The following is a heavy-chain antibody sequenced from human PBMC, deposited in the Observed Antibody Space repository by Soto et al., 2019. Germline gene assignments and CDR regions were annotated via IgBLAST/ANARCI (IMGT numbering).Heavy chain of an antibody. CDR1: GYTFTSYG. D-gene: IGHD2-2*01. Sequence: QVQLVQSGAEVKKPGASVKVSCKASGYTFTSYGISWVRQAPGQGLEWMGWLSAYNGNTNYAQKLEGRVTMTTDTSTSTAYMELRSLRSDDTAVYYCARAEDIVVVPAAMESISPTPNWFDPWGQGTLVTVSS. CDR3: ARAEDIVVVPAAMESISPTPNWFDP. J-gene: IGHJ5*02. V-gene: IGHV1-18*01. CDR2: LSAYNGNT.